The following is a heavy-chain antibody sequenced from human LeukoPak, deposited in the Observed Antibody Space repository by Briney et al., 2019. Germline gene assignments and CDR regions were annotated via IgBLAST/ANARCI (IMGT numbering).Heavy chain of an antibody. CDR2: IWYDGSNK. Sequence: GGSLRLSCVAPGFTFSSYGMHWVRQAPGKGREWVAFIWYDGSNKYYADSVKGRFTISRDNSKNTLSLQMSSLRPDDTAVYYCAKAYSYGYDYWGQGTLVTVSS. J-gene: IGHJ4*02. CDR1: GFTFSSYG. D-gene: IGHD5-18*01. V-gene: IGHV3-30*02. CDR3: AKAYSYGYDY.